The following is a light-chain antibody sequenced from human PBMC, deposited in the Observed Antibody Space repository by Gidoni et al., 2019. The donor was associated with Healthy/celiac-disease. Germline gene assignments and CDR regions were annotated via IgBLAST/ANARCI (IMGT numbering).Light chain of an antibody. J-gene: IGKJ4*01. CDR3: QQYGSSPRALT. CDR1: QSVSSSY. Sequence: EIVLTQSPGTLSLSPGERATLSCMASQSVSSSYLAWYQQKPGQAPRLLIYGASSRATGIPDRFSGSGSGTDFTLTISRLEPEDFAVYYCQQYGSSPRALTFGGGTKVEIK. V-gene: IGKV3-20*01. CDR2: GAS.